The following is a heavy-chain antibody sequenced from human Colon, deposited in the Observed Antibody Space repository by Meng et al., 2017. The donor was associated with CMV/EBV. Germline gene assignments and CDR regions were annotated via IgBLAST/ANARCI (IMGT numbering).Heavy chain of an antibody. Sequence: QLHPQESCPALVKPPETLSLTCTVSGCSFSHYYWSWIRQPAGKGPEWIGRIYIRGGTNYNPSLKSRVTMSVDTSKNQFSLKLSSVTAADTAVYYCAVQPCYDGYCYFDYWGQGTLVTVSS. CDR2: IYIRGGT. V-gene: IGHV4-4*07. CDR3: AVQPCYDGYCYFDY. J-gene: IGHJ4*02. CDR1: GCSFSHYY. D-gene: IGHD5-18*01.